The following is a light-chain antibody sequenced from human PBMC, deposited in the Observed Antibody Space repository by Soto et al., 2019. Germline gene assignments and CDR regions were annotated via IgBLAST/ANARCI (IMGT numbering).Light chain of an antibody. CDR2: GTS. V-gene: IGKV3-20*01. CDR1: QSVSSSD. J-gene: IGKJ1*01. CDR3: QEYGSSRT. Sequence: ELVLTQSPGTLSLSPGERATLSCRASQSVSSSDLAWYQQKPGQAPRLLIYGTSSRATGIPDRFSGSGSGRDFTRIISRLDPEDFAVYYCQEYGSSRTFGQGTKVEVK.